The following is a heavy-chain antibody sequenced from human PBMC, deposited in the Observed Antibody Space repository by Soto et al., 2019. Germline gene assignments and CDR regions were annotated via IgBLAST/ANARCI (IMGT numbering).Heavy chain of an antibody. V-gene: IGHV1-69*13. CDR1: GGTFSSYA. CDR3: AREPFADTAMDYYYGMDV. Sequence: SVKVSCKASGGTFSSYAISWVRQAPGQGLEWMGGIIPIFGTANYAQKFQGRVTITADESTSTAYMELSSLRSEDTAVYYCAREPFADTAMDYYYGMDVWGQGTTVTVSS. D-gene: IGHD5-18*01. J-gene: IGHJ6*02. CDR2: IIPIFGTA.